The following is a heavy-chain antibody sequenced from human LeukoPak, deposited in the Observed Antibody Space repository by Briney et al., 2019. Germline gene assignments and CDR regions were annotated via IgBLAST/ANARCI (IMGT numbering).Heavy chain of an antibody. V-gene: IGHV4-34*01. CDR2: INHSGST. CDR3: ARGLAAAPNNWFDP. J-gene: IGHJ5*02. Sequence: SETLSLTCAVYSGSFSGYYWSWIRQPPGKGLEWIGEINHSGSTNYNPSLKSRVTISVDTSKNQFSLKLSSVTAADTAVYYCARGLAAAPNNWFDPWGQGTLVTVSS. CDR1: SGSFSGYY. D-gene: IGHD6-13*01.